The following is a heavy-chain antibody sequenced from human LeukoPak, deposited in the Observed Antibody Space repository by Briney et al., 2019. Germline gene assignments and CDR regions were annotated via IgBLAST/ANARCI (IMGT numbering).Heavy chain of an antibody. Sequence: PAGSLKLSWTASGFTFSSYEMNWVRQAPGHGLEWVAYIITIVSIINYADSVKGRFTISRDNATSSLYLQMNSLRAEDTAVYYCASNIVATITTYDMDVWGQGTTVTVSS. J-gene: IGHJ6*02. CDR2: IITIVSII. D-gene: IGHD5-12*01. V-gene: IGHV3-48*03. CDR1: GFTFSSYE. CDR3: ASNIVATITTYDMDV.